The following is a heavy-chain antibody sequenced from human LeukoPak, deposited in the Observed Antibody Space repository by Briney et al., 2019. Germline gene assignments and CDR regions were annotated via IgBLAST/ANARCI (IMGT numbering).Heavy chain of an antibody. CDR1: GFTFSSYG. V-gene: IGHV3-30*02. J-gene: IGHJ2*01. CDR2: IRYDVSNK. CDR3: AKDGSTTVTTRYFDL. D-gene: IGHD4-17*01. Sequence: GGSLRLSCAASGFTFSSYGMHWVRQAPGKGLEWVAFIRYDVSNKYYADSVKGRFTISRDNSKNTLYLQMNSLRAEDTAVYYCAKDGSTTVTTRYFDLWGRGTLVTVSS.